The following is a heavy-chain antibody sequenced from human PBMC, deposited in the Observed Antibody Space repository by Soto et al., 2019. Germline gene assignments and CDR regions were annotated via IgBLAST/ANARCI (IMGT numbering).Heavy chain of an antibody. Sequence: EVQLVESGGGLVKPGGSLRLSCAASGFTFTNAWMTWVRQAPGKGLEWVGRIRSKTDGGTADFAAPVKGRFTISRDDSKNTLYLEMSSLKSWDTAVCHCTTMGYCSGTSCCSVWASWGEGTLVTVSS. J-gene: IGHJ5*02. CDR1: GFTFTNAW. CDR2: IRSKTDGGTA. D-gene: IGHD2-2*01. CDR3: TTMGYCSGTSCCSVWAS. V-gene: IGHV3-15*01.